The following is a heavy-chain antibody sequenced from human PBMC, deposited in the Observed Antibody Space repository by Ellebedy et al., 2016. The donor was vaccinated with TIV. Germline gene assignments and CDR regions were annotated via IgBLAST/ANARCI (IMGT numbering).Heavy chain of an antibody. D-gene: IGHD4-17*01. V-gene: IGHV1-18*01. CDR1: GYTFTSYG. CDR3: AWNPDHYGDYGVY. CDR2: ISAYNGNT. Sequence: ASVKVSXXASGYTFTSYGISWVRQAPGQGLEWMGWISAYNGNTNYAQKLQGRVTMTTDTSTSTAYMELRSLRSDDTAVYYCAWNPDHYGDYGVYWGQGTLVTVSS. J-gene: IGHJ4*02.